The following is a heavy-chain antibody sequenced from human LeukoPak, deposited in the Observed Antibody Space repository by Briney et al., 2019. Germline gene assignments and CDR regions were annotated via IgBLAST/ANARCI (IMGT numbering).Heavy chain of an antibody. V-gene: IGHV3-33*06. D-gene: IGHD6-13*01. Sequence: PGGPLRLSCAASGFTFSSYGMHWVRQAPGKGLEWVAVIWYDGSNKYYADSVKGRFTISRDNSKNTLYLQMNSLRAEDTAVYYCAKDLVKAAADTDYWGQGTLVTVSS. CDR1: GFTFSSYG. CDR3: AKDLVKAAADTDY. CDR2: IWYDGSNK. J-gene: IGHJ4*02.